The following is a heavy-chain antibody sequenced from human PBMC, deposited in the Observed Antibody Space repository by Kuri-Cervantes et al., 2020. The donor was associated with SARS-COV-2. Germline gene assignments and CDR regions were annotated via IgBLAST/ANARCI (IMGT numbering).Heavy chain of an antibody. CDR1: GFTFSSYS. CDR3: ARHTQGDN. Sequence: GESLMISCGASGFTFSSYSMNWVRQAPGKGLEWVSSISSSSSYIYYADSVKGRFTISRDNAKNSLYLQMNSLRAEDTAVYYCARHTQGDNWGQGTLVTVSS. V-gene: IGHV3-21*01. J-gene: IGHJ4*02. CDR2: ISSSSSYI.